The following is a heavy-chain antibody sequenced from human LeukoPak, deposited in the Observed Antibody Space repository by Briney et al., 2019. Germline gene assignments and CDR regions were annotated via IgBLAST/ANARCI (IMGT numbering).Heavy chain of an antibody. CDR1: GGSFSGYY. CDR2: INHSGST. V-gene: IGHV4-34*01. D-gene: IGHD5-24*01. CDR3: ARGSRDGYNYRRGIAYFQH. J-gene: IGHJ1*01. Sequence: PSETLSLTCAVYGGSFSGYYWSWIRQPPGKGLEWIGEINHSGSTNYNPSLKSRVTISVDTSKNQFSLKLSSATAADTAVYYCARGSRDGYNYRRGIAYFQHWGQGTLVTVSS.